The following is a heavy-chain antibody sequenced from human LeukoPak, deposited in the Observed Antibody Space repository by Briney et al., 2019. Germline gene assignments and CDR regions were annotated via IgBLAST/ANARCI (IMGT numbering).Heavy chain of an antibody. CDR2: ISGSGGST. D-gene: IGHD1-26*01. Sequence: GGSLRLSCAASGFTFSSYGMSWVRQAPGKGLEWVSAISGSGGSTYYADSVKGRFTISRDNSKNTLYLQMNSLRAEDTAVYYCACKRGAYREDDAFDIWGQGTMVTVSS. J-gene: IGHJ3*02. CDR1: GFTFSSYG. CDR3: ACKRGAYREDDAFDI. V-gene: IGHV3-23*01.